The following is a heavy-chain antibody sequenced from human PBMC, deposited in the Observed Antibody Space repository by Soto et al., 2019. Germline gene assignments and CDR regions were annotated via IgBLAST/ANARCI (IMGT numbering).Heavy chain of an antibody. CDR1: GASISRYY. D-gene: IGHD3-10*01. V-gene: IGHV4-59*01. J-gene: IGHJ4*02. CDR2: LYNTGST. CDR3: ERVKASGVNFDY. Sequence: SETLSLTCTVSGASISRYYWSWIRQSPGKGLEWIGYLYNTGSTIYNPSLKSRVTISVDTSKNQFSLKMNSVTAADTAVYYCERVKASGVNFDYWGQGTLVTVSS.